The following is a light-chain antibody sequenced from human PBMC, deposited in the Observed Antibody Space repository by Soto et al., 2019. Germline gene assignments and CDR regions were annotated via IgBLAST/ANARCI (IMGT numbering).Light chain of an antibody. V-gene: IGKV1-5*01. CDR1: QSISSW. CDR2: AAS. Sequence: DIQMTQSPSTLSASVGDRVTITCRASQSISSWLAWYQQKPGKAPKLLIYAASSLESGVPSRFSGSGSGTEFTLTISSLQSDDFATYYCQQYNSYSYTFGQGTKLEI. CDR3: QQYNSYSYT. J-gene: IGKJ2*01.